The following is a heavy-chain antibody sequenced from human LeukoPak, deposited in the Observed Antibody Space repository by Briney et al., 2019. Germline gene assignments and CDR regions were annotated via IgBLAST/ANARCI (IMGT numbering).Heavy chain of an antibody. CDR2: IYYSGST. J-gene: IGHJ6*02. Sequence: SETLSLTCTVSGGSISSSSYYWGWIRQPPGKGLEWIGYIYYSGSTNYNPSLKSRVTISVDTSKNQFSLKLSSVTAADTAVYYCARDRYSGYSYGSYYYYGMDVWGQGTTVTVSS. CDR1: GGSISSSSYY. CDR3: ARDRYSGYSYGSYYYYGMDV. D-gene: IGHD5-18*01. V-gene: IGHV4-61*01.